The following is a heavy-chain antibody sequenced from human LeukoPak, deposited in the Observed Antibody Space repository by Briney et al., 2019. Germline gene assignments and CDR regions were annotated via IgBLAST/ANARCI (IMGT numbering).Heavy chain of an antibody. CDR1: GASISSEGYY. CDR2: IYYSGHT. Sequence: SETLSLTCTVSGASISSEGYYWSWIRQHPGEGLELIGFIYYSGHTYYNPSLKSRVSISLDASKNQFSLKLSSVTTADTAVYYCAREGYYGSGTYYPWGQGTLVTVSS. CDR3: AREGYYGSGTYYP. D-gene: IGHD3-10*01. V-gene: IGHV4-31*03. J-gene: IGHJ5*02.